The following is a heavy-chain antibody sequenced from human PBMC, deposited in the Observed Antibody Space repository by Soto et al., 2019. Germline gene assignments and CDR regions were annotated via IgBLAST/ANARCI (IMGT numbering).Heavy chain of an antibody. J-gene: IGHJ6*03. CDR1: GFTFSSYW. D-gene: IGHD5-12*01. Sequence: GGSLRLSCAASGFTFSSYWMSWVRQAPGKGLEWVANIKQDGSEKYYVDSVKGRFTISRDNAKNSLYLPMNSLRAEDTAVYYCARDSSGYDYYSYYMDVWGKGTTVTVSS. CDR2: IKQDGSEK. CDR3: ARDSSGYDYYSYYMDV. V-gene: IGHV3-7*01.